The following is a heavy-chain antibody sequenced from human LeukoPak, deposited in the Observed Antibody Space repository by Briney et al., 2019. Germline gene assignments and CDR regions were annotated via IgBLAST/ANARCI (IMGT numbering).Heavy chain of an antibody. CDR1: GFTFSSYG. Sequence: GGSLRLSCAASGFTFSSYGMHWVRQAPGKGLEWVAVISYDGSNKYCADSVKGRFTISRDNSKNTLYLQMNSLRAEDTAVYYCARDGRCGGDCYASWGQGTLVTVSS. D-gene: IGHD2-21*02. J-gene: IGHJ4*02. CDR3: ARDGRCGGDCYAS. V-gene: IGHV3-30*03. CDR2: ISYDGSNK.